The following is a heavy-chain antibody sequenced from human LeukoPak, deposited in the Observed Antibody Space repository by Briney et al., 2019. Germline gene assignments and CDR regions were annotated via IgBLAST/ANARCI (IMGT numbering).Heavy chain of an antibody. CDR2: INLGGNT. J-gene: IGHJ4*02. CDR3: ALRTALAYYFDS. V-gene: IGHV4-34*01. D-gene: IGHD2-21*02. CDR1: GGSFSGHY. Sequence: SETLSLTCAVYGGSFSGHYWSWIRQPPGKGLEWIGEINLGGNTNYKPILKSRVTISVDTSKNHFSLKLTSVTAADTAVYYCALRTALAYYFDSWGQGTLVTVSS.